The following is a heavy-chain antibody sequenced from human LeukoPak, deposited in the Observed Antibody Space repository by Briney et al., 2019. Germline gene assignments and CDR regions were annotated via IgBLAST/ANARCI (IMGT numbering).Heavy chain of an antibody. V-gene: IGHV3-23*01. J-gene: IGHJ4*02. CDR1: GFTFSSYG. D-gene: IGHD3-10*01. CDR3: AKSRSEPWFGDYYFDY. Sequence: GGSLRLSCAASGFTFSSYGMSWVRQAPGKGLEWVSAISGSGGSTYYADSVKGRFTISRDNSKNTLYLQMNSLRAEDTAVYYCAKSRSEPWFGDYYFDYWGQGTLVTVSS. CDR2: ISGSGGST.